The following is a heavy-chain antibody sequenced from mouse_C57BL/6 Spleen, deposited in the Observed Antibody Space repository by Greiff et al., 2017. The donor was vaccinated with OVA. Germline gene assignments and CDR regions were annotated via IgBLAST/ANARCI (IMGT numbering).Heavy chain of an antibody. J-gene: IGHJ1*03. CDR1: GFSLTSYG. CDR3: DKNGGGVHYWYFDV. CDR2: IWSGGST. Sequence: VQLQESGPGLVQPSQSLSITCTVSGFSLTSYGVHWVRQPPGKGLEWLGVIWSGGSTDYNAAFISRLSISKDNSKSQVFCKMKSLQADDTAIYYCDKNGGGVHYWYFDVWGTRTTVTVSS. D-gene: IGHD2-14*01. V-gene: IGHV2-4*01.